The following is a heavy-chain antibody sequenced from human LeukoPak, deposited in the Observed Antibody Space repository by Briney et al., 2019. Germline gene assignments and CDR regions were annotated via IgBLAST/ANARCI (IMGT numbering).Heavy chain of an antibody. CDR1: GFTVSSNY. V-gene: IGHV3-66*01. D-gene: IGHD3-22*01. CDR3: AKTDYYDSSGYYSSTPGRFDY. J-gene: IGHJ4*02. CDR2: IYSGGST. Sequence: GGSLRLSCAASGFTVSSNYMSWVRQAPGKGLEWVSVIYSGGSTYYADSVKGRFTISRDNSKNTLYLQMNSLRAEDTAVYYCAKTDYYDSSGYYSSTPGRFDYWGQGTLVTVSS.